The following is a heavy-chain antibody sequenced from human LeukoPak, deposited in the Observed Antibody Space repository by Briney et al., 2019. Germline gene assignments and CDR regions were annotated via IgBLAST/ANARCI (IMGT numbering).Heavy chain of an antibody. CDR2: MYPDDSNI. J-gene: IGHJ4*02. Sequence: GESLKISCKGSGYSFSNYWIGWVRQMPGKGLEWMGIMYPDDSNIKYNPSCQGQVTISADKSINTAYLQRSSLKASDTAMYYCARPEKNTAMITYWGQGTLVTVSS. D-gene: IGHD5-18*01. V-gene: IGHV5-51*01. CDR1: GYSFSNYW. CDR3: ARPEKNTAMITY.